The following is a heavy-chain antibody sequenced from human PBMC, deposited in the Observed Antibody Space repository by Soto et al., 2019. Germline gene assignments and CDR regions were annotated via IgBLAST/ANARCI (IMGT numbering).Heavy chain of an antibody. J-gene: IGHJ5*02. V-gene: IGHV4-59*01. CDR2: IYYSGST. D-gene: IGHD3-10*01. Sequence: SETLSLTCTVSGGSISSYYWSWIRQPPGKGLEWIGYIYYSGSTNYNPSLKSRVTISVDTSKNQFSLKLSSVTAADTAVYYCARAGWLYYYGSGSPHQARPSLNWFDPWGQGTLVTVSS. CDR1: GGSISSYY. CDR3: ARAGWLYYYGSGSPHQARPSLNWFDP.